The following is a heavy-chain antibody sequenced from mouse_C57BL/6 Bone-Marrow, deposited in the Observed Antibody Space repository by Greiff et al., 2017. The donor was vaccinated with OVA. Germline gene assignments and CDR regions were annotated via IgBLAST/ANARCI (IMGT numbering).Heavy chain of an antibody. CDR1: GFSLTSYG. J-gene: IGHJ4*01. CDR2: IWRGGST. Sequence: VHLVESGPGLVQPSQSLSITCTVSGFSLTSYGVHWVRQSPGKGLEWLGVIWRGGSTDYNAAFMSRLSITKDNSKSQVFFKMNSLQADDTAIYYCAKKGGWLLRDYAMDYWGQGTSVTVSS. V-gene: IGHV2-5*01. CDR3: AKKGGWLLRDYAMDY. D-gene: IGHD2-3*01.